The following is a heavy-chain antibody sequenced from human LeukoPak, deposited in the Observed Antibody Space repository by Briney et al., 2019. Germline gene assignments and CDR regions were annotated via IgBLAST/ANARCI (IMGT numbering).Heavy chain of an antibody. J-gene: IGHJ4*02. CDR3: AKGPIDGYFDY. Sequence: GGSLRLSCAASGLTFSRSGFHWVRQAPGKGLEWVSAIGGSGGSTYYADSVKGRFTISRDNSKNTLYLQMNSLRAEDTAVYYCAKGPIDGYFDYWGQGTLVTVSS. CDR1: GLTFSRSG. D-gene: IGHD5-24*01. V-gene: IGHV3-23*01. CDR2: IGGSGGST.